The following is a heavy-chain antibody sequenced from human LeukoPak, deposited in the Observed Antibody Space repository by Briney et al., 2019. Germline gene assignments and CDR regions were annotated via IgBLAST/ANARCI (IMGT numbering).Heavy chain of an antibody. CDR1: GGSISSGSYY. D-gene: IGHD6-13*01. J-gene: IGHJ3*02. V-gene: IGHV4-61*02. CDR2: IYTSGST. CDR3: ARDKLIAAAGTYAFDI. Sequence: TLSLTCTVSGGSISSGSYYWSWIRQPAGKGLEWIGRIYTSGSTNYNPSLKSRVTISVDTSKNQFSLKLSSVTAADTAVYYCARDKLIAAAGTYAFDIWGQGTMVTVSS.